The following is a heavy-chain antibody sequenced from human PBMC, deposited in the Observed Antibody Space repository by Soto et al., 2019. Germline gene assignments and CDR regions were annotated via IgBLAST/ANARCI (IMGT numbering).Heavy chain of an antibody. V-gene: IGHV3-21*01. CDR2: ISSSSSYI. Sequence: PGGSLRLSCAASGFTFSSYSMSWVRQAPGKGLEWVSSISSSSSYIYYADSVKGRFTIPRDNAKNSLYLQMNSLRAEDTAVYYCARDKLTGVTPLEYYGMDVWGQGTTVTVSS. CDR3: ARDKLTGVTPLEYYGMDV. CDR1: GFTFSSYS. D-gene: IGHD2-8*02. J-gene: IGHJ6*02.